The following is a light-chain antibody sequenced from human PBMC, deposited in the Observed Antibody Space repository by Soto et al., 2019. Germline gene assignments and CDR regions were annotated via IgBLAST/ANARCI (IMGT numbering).Light chain of an antibody. CDR1: SSDVGGYSY. J-gene: IGLJ1*01. Sequence: QSAPTQPASVSRSPGQSIAISCTGTSSDVGGYSYVSWYQQQPGKAPKLVISDVSNRPSGVSDRFSGSKSGNTASLTISGLQTEDEADYYCASYTTSSTYVFGTGTKVTVL. CDR3: ASYTTSSTYV. CDR2: DVS. V-gene: IGLV2-14*01.